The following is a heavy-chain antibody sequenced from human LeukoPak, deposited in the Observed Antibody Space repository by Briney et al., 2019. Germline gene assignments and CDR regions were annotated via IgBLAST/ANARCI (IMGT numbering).Heavy chain of an antibody. D-gene: IGHD4-17*01. CDR2: FSGSGGST. V-gene: IGHV3-23*01. J-gene: IGHJ3*02. Sequence: PGGSLRLSCAASGFTFSSYAMSWVRQAPGKGLECISGFSGSGGSTYYADSVKGRFTISRDNSKNTLYLQMNSPRAEDTAVYYCAKGEDYGDYVRPDAFDIWGQGTMVTVSS. CDR1: GFTFSSYA. CDR3: AKGEDYGDYVRPDAFDI.